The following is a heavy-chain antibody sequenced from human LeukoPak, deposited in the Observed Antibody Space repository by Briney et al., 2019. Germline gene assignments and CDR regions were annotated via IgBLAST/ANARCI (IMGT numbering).Heavy chain of an antibody. J-gene: IGHJ4*02. CDR3: ARALSVAVAGVDY. D-gene: IGHD6-19*01. CDR2: IWYDGSNK. V-gene: IGHV3-33*01. CDR1: GFTFSSYG. Sequence: GGSLRLSCAASGFTFSSYGMHWVRQAPGKGLEWVAVIWYDGSNKYYADSVKGRFTISRDNSKNTLYLQMNSLRAEDTAVYYCARALSVAVAGVDYWGQGTLVTVSS.